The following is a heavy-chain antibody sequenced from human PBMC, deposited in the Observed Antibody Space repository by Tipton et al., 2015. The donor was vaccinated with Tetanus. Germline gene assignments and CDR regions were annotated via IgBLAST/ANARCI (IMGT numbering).Heavy chain of an antibody. J-gene: IGHJ4*02. CDR1: GASISSNTYY. CDR3: ARLREIVSRSGWAFDY. V-gene: IGHV4-39*02. CDR2: VSYSGST. Sequence: TLSLTCTVSGASISSNTYYWGWIRQPPGKGLEWIASVSYSGSTYYNPPLKSRVTMSVDTSKKDFSVRLTSVTAADTAVYYCARLREIVSRSGWAFDYWGQGILVTVSS. D-gene: IGHD5/OR15-5a*01.